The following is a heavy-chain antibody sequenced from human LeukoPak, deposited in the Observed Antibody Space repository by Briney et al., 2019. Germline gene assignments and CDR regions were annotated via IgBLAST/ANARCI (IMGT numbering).Heavy chain of an antibody. J-gene: IGHJ3*02. CDR2: IYNDGST. Sequence: PGGSLRFSCAASGSTASSSYMSWVRQAPGKGLEWVSIIYNDGSTYYADSMKGRFTISTDNSKNALYLQVNSLRAEDTAMYYCARNILFAFDIWGQGTMVTVSS. CDR1: GSTASSSY. V-gene: IGHV3-53*01. CDR3: ARNILFAFDI.